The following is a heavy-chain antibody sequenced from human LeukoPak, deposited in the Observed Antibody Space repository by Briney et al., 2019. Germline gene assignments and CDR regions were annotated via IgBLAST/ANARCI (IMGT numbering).Heavy chain of an antibody. CDR3: ARDHGSSYAYVYYYYGMDV. CDR2: IYSGGST. Sequence: GGSLRLSCAASVFTVSSNYMSWVRQAPGKGLEWVSVIYSGGSTYYADSVKGRFTISRDNSKNTLYLQMNSLRAEDTAVYYCARDHGSSYAYVYYYYGMDVWGQGTTVTVSS. V-gene: IGHV3-66*01. J-gene: IGHJ6*02. D-gene: IGHD5-18*01. CDR1: VFTVSSNY.